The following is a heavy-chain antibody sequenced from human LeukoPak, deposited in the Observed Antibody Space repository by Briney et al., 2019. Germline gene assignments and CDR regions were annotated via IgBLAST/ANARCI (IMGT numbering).Heavy chain of an antibody. V-gene: IGHV3-23*01. CDR1: GFTFGSYA. D-gene: IGHD5-12*01. CDR3: AKAGYSGYDFDFGSS. J-gene: IGHJ4*02. Sequence: GGSLRLSCAASGFTFGSYAMSWVRQAPGKGLEWVSGIGGSGGSTEYADSVKGRFTISRDNSKNTLYLQMNSLRAEDTAVYYCAKAGYSGYDFDFGSSWGQGTLVTVSS. CDR2: IGGSGGST.